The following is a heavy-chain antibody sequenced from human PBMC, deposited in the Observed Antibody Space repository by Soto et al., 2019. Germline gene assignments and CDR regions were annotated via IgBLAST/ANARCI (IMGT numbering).Heavy chain of an antibody. D-gene: IGHD2-2*01. V-gene: IGHV4-39*01. CDR2: IYSGGNT. CDR1: GVPITSHHYY. Sequence: SETLSLTCTVSGVPITSHHYYWGWIRQPPGKGLEWIGSIYSGGNTYYNPSLRSRLTIFVDTAKNLISLKLSSVTAADSAIYYCGSGPSTTWIDNWGLGTQVTVSS. J-gene: IGHJ4*02. CDR3: GSGPSTTWIDN.